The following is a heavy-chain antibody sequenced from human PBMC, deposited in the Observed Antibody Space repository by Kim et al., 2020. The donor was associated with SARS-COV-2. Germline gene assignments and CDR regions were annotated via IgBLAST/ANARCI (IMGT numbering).Heavy chain of an antibody. J-gene: IGHJ6*03. CDR3: ARGGSYYYYMDV. V-gene: IGHV4-34*01. D-gene: IGHD2-15*01. Sequence: NYNPSLKSRVTISVDTSKSQFSLKLSSVTAADTAVYYCARGGSYYYYMDVWGKGTTVTVSS.